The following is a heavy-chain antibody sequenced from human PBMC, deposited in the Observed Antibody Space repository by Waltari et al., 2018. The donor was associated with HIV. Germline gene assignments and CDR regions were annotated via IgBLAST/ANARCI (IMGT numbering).Heavy chain of an antibody. D-gene: IGHD2-2*01. Sequence: EVQLVESGGGLVQPGRSLRLSCAASGFTFDDYAMHWVRQAPGKGLWWVSGISWNSGSIGYADSGKGRFTISRDNAKSSLYLQMNSLRAEDTALYYCAKDTTSSTSCIDYWGQGTLVTVSS. CDR1: GFTFDDYA. V-gene: IGHV3-9*01. CDR3: AKDTTSSTSCIDY. J-gene: IGHJ4*02. CDR2: ISWNSGSI.